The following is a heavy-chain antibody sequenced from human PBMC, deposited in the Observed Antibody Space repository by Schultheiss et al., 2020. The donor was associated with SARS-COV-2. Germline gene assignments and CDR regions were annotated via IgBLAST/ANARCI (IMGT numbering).Heavy chain of an antibody. CDR2: IKCDGSEK. V-gene: IGHV3-52*01. J-gene: IGHJ4*02. CDR1: GFTFSSSW. Sequence: GGSLRLSCAASGFTFSSSWMHWVCQAPEKGLEWVADIKCDGSEKYYVDSVKGRFSISRDNAKNSLYLQMNSLRSEDTAVYYCARERDGKKRSFDYWGQGTLVTVSS. CDR3: ARERDGKKRSFDY. D-gene: IGHD5-24*01.